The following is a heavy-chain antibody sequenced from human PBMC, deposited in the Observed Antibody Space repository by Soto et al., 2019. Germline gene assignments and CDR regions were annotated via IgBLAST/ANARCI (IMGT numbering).Heavy chain of an antibody. D-gene: IGHD3-22*01. V-gene: IGHV1-69*05. CDR3: ARDNSPYYYDSSGYLDY. CDR2: IIPIFGTA. Sequence: SVKVSCKASGGTFSSYAISWVRQAPGQGLEWMGGIIPIFGTANYAQKFQGRVTITRDTSASTAYMELSSLRSEDTAVYYCARDNSPYYYDSSGYLDYWGQGTLVTVSS. J-gene: IGHJ4*02. CDR1: GGTFSSYA.